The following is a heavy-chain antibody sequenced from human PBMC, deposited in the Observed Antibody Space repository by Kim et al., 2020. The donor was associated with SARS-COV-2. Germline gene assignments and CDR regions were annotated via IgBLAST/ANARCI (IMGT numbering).Heavy chain of an antibody. Sequence: YFTPSLKSRVTISVDTSKKQFSLKLTSVTAADTAVYYCARRSRGDGSPGYWGQGTLVTVSS. V-gene: IGHV4-30-2*03. D-gene: IGHD3-16*01. J-gene: IGHJ4*02. CDR3: ARRSRGDGSPGY.